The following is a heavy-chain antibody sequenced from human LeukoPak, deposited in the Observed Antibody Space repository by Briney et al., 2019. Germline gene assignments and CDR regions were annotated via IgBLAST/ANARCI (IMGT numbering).Heavy chain of an antibody. J-gene: IGHJ4*02. CDR1: GYTFTGYY. D-gene: IGHD3-10*01. CDR3: ARASKFGAKFDY. Sequence: ASVKVSCKASGYTFTGYYMHWVRQALGQGLEWMGWINPNSGGTNYAQKFQGRVTMTRDTSISTAYMELSRLRSDDTAVYYCARASKFGAKFDYWGQGTLVTVSS. CDR2: INPNSGGT. V-gene: IGHV1-2*02.